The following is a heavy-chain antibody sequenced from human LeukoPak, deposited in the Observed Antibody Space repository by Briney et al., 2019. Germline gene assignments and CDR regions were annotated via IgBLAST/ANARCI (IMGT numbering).Heavy chain of an antibody. V-gene: IGHV4-39*02. Sequence: PSETLSLTCTGSGVSISSTRYCWGWIRQPPGSGLEWIGRIYYIWSTYYNASLKRRVTISVDASKNHLSLKLTSVTAAAAALYYCARALGDYVWGSYRYTSQNSCFDYWGQGTLVTVSS. J-gene: IGHJ4*02. CDR3: ARALGDYVWGSYRYTSQNSCFDY. CDR2: IYYIWST. CDR1: GVSISSTRYC. D-gene: IGHD3-16*02.